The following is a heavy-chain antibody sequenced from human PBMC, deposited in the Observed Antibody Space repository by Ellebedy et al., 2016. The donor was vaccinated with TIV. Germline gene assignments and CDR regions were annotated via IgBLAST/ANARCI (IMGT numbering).Heavy chain of an antibody. CDR3: ARVVGGTHNWFDP. D-gene: IGHD2-2*01. CDR2: ISSSSSYT. Sequence: PGGSLRLSCAASGFTFSDYYMSWIRQAPGKGLEWVSYISSSSSYTNYADSVKGRFTISRDNAKNSLYLQMNSLRAEDTAVYYCARVVGGTHNWFDPWGQGTLVTVSS. V-gene: IGHV3-11*06. CDR1: GFTFSDYY. J-gene: IGHJ5*02.